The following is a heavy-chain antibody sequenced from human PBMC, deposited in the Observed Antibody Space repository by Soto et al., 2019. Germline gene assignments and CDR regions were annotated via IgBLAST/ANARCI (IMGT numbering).Heavy chain of an antibody. J-gene: IGHJ4*02. CDR1: GFTVSNNY. CDR3: PAYRHKGY. Sequence: EEQLVESGGDLVQPGGSLRLSCAASGFTVSNNYMSWVRQAPGKGLEWVSLIYSGGSTYYADSVKGRFTISRDSSKNTLYLQMNSLRTEDTAMYYCPAYRHKGYWGQGTLVTVSS. V-gene: IGHV3-66*01. D-gene: IGHD3-16*02. CDR2: IYSGGST.